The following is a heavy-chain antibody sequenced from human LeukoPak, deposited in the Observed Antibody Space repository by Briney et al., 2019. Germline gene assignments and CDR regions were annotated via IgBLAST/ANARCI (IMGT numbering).Heavy chain of an antibody. CDR1: GDSISSSNW. CDR2: IYHSGST. D-gene: IGHD5-12*01. CDR3: ARSFRYSGYDYYFDP. J-gene: IGHJ5*02. Sequence: PSGTLSLTCAVSGDSISSSNWWSWVRQPPGKGLEWIGQIYHSGSTNYNPSLKSRVTISLDKSKNQFSLELTSVTVADTAVYYCARSFRYSGYDYYFDPWGQGTPVTVSS. V-gene: IGHV4-4*02.